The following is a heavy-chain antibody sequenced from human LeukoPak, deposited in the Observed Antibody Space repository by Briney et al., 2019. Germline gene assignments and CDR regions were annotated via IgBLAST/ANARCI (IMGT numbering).Heavy chain of an antibody. V-gene: IGHV1-18*01. CDR1: GYTFTSYG. J-gene: IGHJ4*02. CDR3: ARSDYYYDSSGPVWDFDY. CDR2: ISAYNGNT. Sequence: ASVKVSCKASGYTFTSYGISWVLQAPGQGLEWMGWISAYNGNTNYAQKLQGRVTMTTDTSTSTAYMELRSLRSDDTAVYYCARSDYYYDSSGPVWDFDYWGQGTLVTVSS. D-gene: IGHD3-22*01.